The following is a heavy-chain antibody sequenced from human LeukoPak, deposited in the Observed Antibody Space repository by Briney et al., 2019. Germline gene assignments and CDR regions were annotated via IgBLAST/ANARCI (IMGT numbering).Heavy chain of an antibody. D-gene: IGHD2-15*01. V-gene: IGHV3-9*01. Sequence: GGSLRLSCAASGFTFDDYAMHWVRQAPGKGLEWVSGVSWNSGSIGYADSVKGRFTISRDNAKNSLYLQMNSLRAEDTALYYCAKGHQYSTYWYFDLWGRGTLVTVSS. CDR2: VSWNSGSI. CDR1: GFTFDDYA. CDR3: AKGHQYSTYWYFDL. J-gene: IGHJ2*01.